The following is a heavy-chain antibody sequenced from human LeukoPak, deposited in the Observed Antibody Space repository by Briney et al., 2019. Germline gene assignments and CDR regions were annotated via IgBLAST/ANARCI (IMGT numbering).Heavy chain of an antibody. V-gene: IGHV1-18*01. J-gene: IGHJ4*02. D-gene: IGHD1-14*01. CDR1: GYSFTSYG. CDR2: ISGYNGNT. CDR3: ARDNRGYKVSYFDY. Sequence: GASVKVSCKASGYSFTSYGISRGRQAPGQRLEWMGWISGYNGNTNYAQKFQCRVTMTPDTSTSTAYMELRSLRSDDTAVYYCARDNRGYKVSYFDYWSQGTLVTVSS.